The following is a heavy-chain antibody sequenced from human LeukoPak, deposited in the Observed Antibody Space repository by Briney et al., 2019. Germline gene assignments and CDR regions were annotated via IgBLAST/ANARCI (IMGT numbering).Heavy chain of an antibody. V-gene: IGHV1-46*01. CDR3: ARGLIAVVVAATQNWFDP. CDR1: GYTFTSYY. J-gene: IGHJ5*02. Sequence: ASVKVSCKASGYTFTSYYMHWVRQAPGQGLEWMGIINPSGGSTSYAQKFQGRVTMIRDMSTSTVYMELSSLRSEDTAVYYCARGLIAVVVAATQNWFDPWGQGTLVTVSS. D-gene: IGHD2-15*01. CDR2: INPSGGST.